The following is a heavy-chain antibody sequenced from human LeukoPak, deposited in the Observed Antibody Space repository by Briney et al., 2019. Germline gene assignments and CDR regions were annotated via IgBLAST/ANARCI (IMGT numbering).Heavy chain of an antibody. CDR3: ARQPYYDYVWGSYRYENWFDP. D-gene: IGHD3-16*02. J-gene: IGHJ5*02. CDR2: IYYSGST. V-gene: IGHV4-39*01. Sequence: SETLSLTCTVSGGSISSSSYYWGWIRQPPGKGLEWIGSIYYSGSTYYNPSLKSRVTISVDTSKNQFSLKLSSVTAADTAVYYCARQPYYDYVWGSYRYENWFDPWGQGTLVTVSS. CDR1: GGSISSSSYY.